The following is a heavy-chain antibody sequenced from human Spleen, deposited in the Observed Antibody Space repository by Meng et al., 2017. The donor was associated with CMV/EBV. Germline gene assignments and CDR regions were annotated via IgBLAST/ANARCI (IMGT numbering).Heavy chain of an antibody. CDR1: GGSISSSSYY. CDR2: IYYSGIT. V-gene: IGHV4-39*01. CDR3: ARHRGNYYQSFLH. Sequence: LQLKESGPGLVKPSETLSLTCTVSGGSISSSSYYWGWIRQPPGKGLEWIGSIYYSGITFQNPSLKSRLTTSVDTSKNQFSLQLRFVTAADTAVYYCARHRGNYYQSFLHWGQGTLVTVSS. J-gene: IGHJ1*01. D-gene: IGHD1-26*01.